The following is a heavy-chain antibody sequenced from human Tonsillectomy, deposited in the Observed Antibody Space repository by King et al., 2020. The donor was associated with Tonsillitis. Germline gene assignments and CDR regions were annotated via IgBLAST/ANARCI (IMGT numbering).Heavy chain of an antibody. D-gene: IGHD3-9*01. J-gene: IGHJ4*02. V-gene: IGHV3-21*01. CDR3: ARGGEYYDILGNY. Sequence: VQLVESGGGLVKPGGSLRLSCVASGFTFSSYSVNWVRQAPGKGLEWVSSISSSSSYIYYADSVKGRFTISRDNAKNSLYLQMNSLRAEDTAVYYCARGGEYYDILGNYWGQGTLVTVSS. CDR2: ISSSSSYI. CDR1: GFTFSSYS.